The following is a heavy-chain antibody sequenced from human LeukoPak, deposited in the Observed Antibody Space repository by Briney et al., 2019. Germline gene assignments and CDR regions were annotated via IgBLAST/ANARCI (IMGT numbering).Heavy chain of an antibody. CDR1: GDSITSFS. Sequence: SETLSLTCTVSGDSITSFSWNWIRQTAGMGLEWLGEVLSGGNTDYNPSLKSRVAMSVDTSKNQISLKLSSVTAADTAVYFCVRGTYFYDVSGYFAYWGRGIQVTVSS. CDR2: VLSGGNT. V-gene: IGHV4-4*07. D-gene: IGHD1-26*01. CDR3: VRGTYFYDVSGYFAY. J-gene: IGHJ4*02.